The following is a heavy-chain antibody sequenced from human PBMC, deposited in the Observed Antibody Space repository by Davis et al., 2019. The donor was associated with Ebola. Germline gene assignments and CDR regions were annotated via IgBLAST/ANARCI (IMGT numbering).Heavy chain of an antibody. J-gene: IGHJ5*02. D-gene: IGHD3-10*01. Sequence: GESLKISCAASGFTFSSYAMSWVRQAPGKGLEWVSGISGSGGSTYYADSVKGRFTISRDNSKNTLYLQMNSLRAEDTAVYYCAKEGTKWFGELLGPNWFDPWGQGTLVTVSS. V-gene: IGHV3-23*01. CDR3: AKEGTKWFGELLGPNWFDP. CDR2: ISGSGGST. CDR1: GFTFSSYA.